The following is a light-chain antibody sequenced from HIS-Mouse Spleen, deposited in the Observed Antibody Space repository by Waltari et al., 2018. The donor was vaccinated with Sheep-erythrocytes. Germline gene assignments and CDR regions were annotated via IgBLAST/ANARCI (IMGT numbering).Light chain of an antibody. CDR2: AGS. J-gene: IGLJ3*02. CDR1: SSDVWSYNL. CDR3: CSYAGSSTPWV. Sequence: QSALTQPASVSGSPGQSITISCTGTSSDVWSYNLVSWYQQHPGKAPKLMIYAGSKRPSGVSNRFSGSKSGNTASLTISRLQAEDEADYYCCSYAGSSTPWVFGGGTKLTVL. V-gene: IGLV2-23*01.